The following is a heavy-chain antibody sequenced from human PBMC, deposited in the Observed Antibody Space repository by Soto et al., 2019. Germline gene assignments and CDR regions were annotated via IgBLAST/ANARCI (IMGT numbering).Heavy chain of an antibody. J-gene: IGHJ6*03. CDR3: ARGNYGYMDV. CDR2: IYYSGST. CDR1: GGSISSSSYY. Sequence: PSETLSLTCTVSGGSISSSSYYWGWIRQPPGKGLEWIGSIYYSGSTYYNPSLKSRVTISVDTSKNQFSLKLSSVTAADTAVYYCARGNYGYMDVWGKGTTVTVSS. V-gene: IGHV4-39*01.